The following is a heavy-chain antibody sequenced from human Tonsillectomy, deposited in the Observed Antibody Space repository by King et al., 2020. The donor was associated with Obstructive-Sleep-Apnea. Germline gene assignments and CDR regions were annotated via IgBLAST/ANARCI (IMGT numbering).Heavy chain of an antibody. Sequence: QLVQSGAEVKKPAESLKISCKGSGYSFANYWIGWVRQMPGKGLEWMGIIYPGDSETRYSPSFQGQVIISADKSISTAYLQWSSLTASDTAIYYCARHSGGGRDGMDVWGQGTTVTVSS. V-gene: IGHV5-51*01. CDR1: GYSFANYW. J-gene: IGHJ6*02. CDR3: ARHSGGGRDGMDV. CDR2: IYPGDSET. D-gene: IGHD4-23*01.